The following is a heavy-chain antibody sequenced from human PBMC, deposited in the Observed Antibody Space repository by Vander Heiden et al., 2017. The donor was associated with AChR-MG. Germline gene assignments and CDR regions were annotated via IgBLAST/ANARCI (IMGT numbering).Heavy chain of an antibody. CDR2: IYYSGST. D-gene: IGHD6-13*01. J-gene: IGHJ4*02. V-gene: IGHV4-31*03. Sequence: QVQLQESGPGLVKPSQTLSLTCTVSGGSISSGGYYWSWIRQHPGKGLEWIGYIYYSGSTYYNPALKSRVTISVDTSKNQFSLKMRSVTAADTAVYYYAREGGYRSSWTDYWGQGTLVTVSS. CDR1: GGSISSGGYY. CDR3: AREGGYRSSWTDY.